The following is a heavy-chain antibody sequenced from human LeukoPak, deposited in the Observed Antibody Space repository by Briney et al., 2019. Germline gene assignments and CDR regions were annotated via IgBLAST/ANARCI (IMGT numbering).Heavy chain of an antibody. CDR1: GFTFSSYE. CDR2: ISRSGDTI. J-gene: IGHJ6*02. CDR3: ARERYYYGMDV. Sequence: PGGSLRLSCAASGFTFSSYEMIWVRQAPGKGLEWVSHISRSGDTIYYADSVKGRFTMSRDNAKNSLYLQMNCLRAEDTAVYYCARERYYYGMDVWGQGTTVTVSS. V-gene: IGHV3-48*03.